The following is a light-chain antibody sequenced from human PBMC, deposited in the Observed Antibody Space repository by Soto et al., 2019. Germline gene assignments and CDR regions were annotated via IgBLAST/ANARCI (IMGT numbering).Light chain of an antibody. CDR1: QSVSSNY. V-gene: IGKV3-20*01. CDR2: DAS. J-gene: IGKJ5*01. CDR3: QQYTGPPTT. Sequence: EIVLTQSPGTLSLYTGERATLSCRASQSVSSNYLAWYQQKPGQAPRLLIYDASSRATGIPDRFSGSGSGTDFTLTITRPEPEDSAVYFCQQYTGPPTTFGQGTRLEIK.